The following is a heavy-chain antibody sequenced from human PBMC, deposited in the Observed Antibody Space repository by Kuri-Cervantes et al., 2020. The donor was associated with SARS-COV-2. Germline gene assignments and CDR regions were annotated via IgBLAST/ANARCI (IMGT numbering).Heavy chain of an antibody. J-gene: IGHJ1*01. CDR2: ISYDGSDK. D-gene: IGHD1-26*01. V-gene: IGHV3-30*06. Sequence: LSLTCAASGFTFSTNGMHWVRQAPGKGLEWVALISYDGSDKNYADSVKGRFTISRDNSKNTLYLQMNTLRTEDTAMFYCARDASYSGSYGSFQHWGQGTLVTVSS. CDR3: ARDASYSGSYGSFQH. CDR1: GFTFSTNG.